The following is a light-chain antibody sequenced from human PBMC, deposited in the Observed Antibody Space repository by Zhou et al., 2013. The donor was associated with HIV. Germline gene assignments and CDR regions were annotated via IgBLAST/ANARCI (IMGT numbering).Light chain of an antibody. CDR2: DVS. CDR3: SNVFV. J-gene: IGLJ1*01. CDR1: SSDVGAYNY. Sequence: QSALTQPASVSGSPGQSITISCTGTSSDVGAYNYVSWYQQHPGKAPKLMIYDVSNRPSGVSNRFSGSKSGNTASLTISGLQPEDEADYYCSNVFVFGTGTKVTVL. V-gene: IGLV2-14*03.